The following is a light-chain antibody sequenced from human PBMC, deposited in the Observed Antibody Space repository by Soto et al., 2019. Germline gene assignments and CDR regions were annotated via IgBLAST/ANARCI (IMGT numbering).Light chain of an antibody. Sequence: EIVLTQSPGTLSLSPGERATLSCRASQSVSSNYLAWYQQKPGQTPRLLIYGASSRATGIPDRFSGSGSGTDFTLTISRLEPEDVAVSYCQRYGRSPPITFGQGTRLEIK. CDR1: QSVSSNY. J-gene: IGKJ5*01. CDR2: GAS. CDR3: QRYGRSPPIT. V-gene: IGKV3-20*01.